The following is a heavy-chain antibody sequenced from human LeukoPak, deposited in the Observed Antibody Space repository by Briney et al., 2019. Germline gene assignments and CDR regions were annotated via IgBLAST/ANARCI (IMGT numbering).Heavy chain of an antibody. CDR3: ARRRAGYFDPTD. Sequence: SEPLSLTCAVSGGPISSSHWWSWVRPPPGKGLERIGENYQTGSINYHPALKSRVTISVDKSKSHFSLKVSSLTAADTAVYYCARRRAGYFDPTDWGQGTLVTVSS. V-gene: IGHV4-4*02. CDR2: NYQTGSI. J-gene: IGHJ4*01. D-gene: IGHD3-9*01. CDR1: GGPISSSHW.